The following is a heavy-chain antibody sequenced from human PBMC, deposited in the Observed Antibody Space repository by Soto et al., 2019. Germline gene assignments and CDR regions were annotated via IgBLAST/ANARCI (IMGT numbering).Heavy chain of an antibody. J-gene: IGHJ4*02. V-gene: IGHV6-1*01. D-gene: IGHD6-19*01. Sequence: SQTLSLTCAISGDSVSSNSAGWNWIRQSPSRGLEWLGRTYYRSKWYNDYAVSVKSRITFNPDTSKNQFSLQLNSVTPEDTAVYFCARDRPRAGTWGYFDYWGQGTLVTVSS. CDR3: ARDRPRAGTWGYFDY. CDR2: TYYRSKWYN. CDR1: GDSVSSNSAG.